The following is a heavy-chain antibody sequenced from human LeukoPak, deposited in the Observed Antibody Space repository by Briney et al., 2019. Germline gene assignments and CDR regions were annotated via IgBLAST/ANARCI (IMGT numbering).Heavy chain of an antibody. CDR2: IKQDGSEK. Sequence: TGGSLRLSCAASGFTFSSHCMNWARQAPGKGLEWVANIKQDGSEKYYADSVKGRFTISRDNAKNSLYLQMNSLRAEDTAVCYCARDDNWGFDYWGQGTLVTVSS. V-gene: IGHV3-7*01. D-gene: IGHD1-1*01. CDR3: ARDDNWGFDY. CDR1: GFTFSSHC. J-gene: IGHJ4*02.